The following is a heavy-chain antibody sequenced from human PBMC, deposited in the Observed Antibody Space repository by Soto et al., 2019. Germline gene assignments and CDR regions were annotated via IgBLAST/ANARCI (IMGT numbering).Heavy chain of an antibody. CDR1: GGSISSYY. Sequence: QVQLQASGPGLVKSSETLSLTCTVSGGSISSYYWSWIRQPAVKGLEWIGRIYTSGSTNYNPSLKSRVTMSVDTSTTQFSLRLSSVTAADTAVYYCARGAHIRLGELYFDYWGQGTLVTVSS. D-gene: IGHD3-16*01. CDR2: IYTSGST. V-gene: IGHV4-4*07. J-gene: IGHJ4*02. CDR3: ARGAHIRLGELYFDY.